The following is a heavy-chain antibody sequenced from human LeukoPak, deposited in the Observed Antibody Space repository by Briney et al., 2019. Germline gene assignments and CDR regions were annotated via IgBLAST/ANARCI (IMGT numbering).Heavy chain of an antibody. J-gene: IGHJ4*02. V-gene: IGHV3-7*01. CDR1: GFTFSSHG. Sequence: GGSLRLSCVASGFTFSSHGMNWVRQAPGKGLEWVANIKQDGSDKYYVDSVKGRFTISRDNARNSLFLQMNSLRAEDTAVYYCARCRNVVVRPFDYWGQGTLVTVSS. D-gene: IGHD2-2*01. CDR2: IKQDGSDK. CDR3: ARCRNVVVRPFDY.